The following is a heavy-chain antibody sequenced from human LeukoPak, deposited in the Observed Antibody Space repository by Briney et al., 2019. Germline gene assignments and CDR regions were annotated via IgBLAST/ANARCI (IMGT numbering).Heavy chain of an antibody. CDR2: INWNGGST. CDR1: GFTFDDYG. J-gene: IGHJ3*02. CDR3: ARVYYDSSGWYDAFDI. D-gene: IGHD3-22*01. V-gene: IGHV3-20*04. Sequence: GGSLRPSCAASGFTFDDYGMSWVRQAPGKGLEWVSGINWNGGSTGYADSVKGRFTISRDNAKNSLYLQMNSLRAEDTALYYCARVYYDSSGWYDAFDIWGQGTMVTVSS.